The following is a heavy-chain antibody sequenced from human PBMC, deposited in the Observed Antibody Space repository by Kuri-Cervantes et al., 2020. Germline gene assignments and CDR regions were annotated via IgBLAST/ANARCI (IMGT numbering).Heavy chain of an antibody. CDR2: ISGSGGST. CDR3: ARDRNDILTGWFDP. CDR1: GFTFSSYA. D-gene: IGHD3-9*01. V-gene: IGHV3-23*01. Sequence: GESLKISCAASGFTFSSYAMSWVRQAPGKGLEWVSAISGSGGSTYYADSVKGRFTISRDNSKNSLYLQMNSLRAEDTAVYYCARDRNDILTGWFDPWGQGTLVTVSS. J-gene: IGHJ5*02.